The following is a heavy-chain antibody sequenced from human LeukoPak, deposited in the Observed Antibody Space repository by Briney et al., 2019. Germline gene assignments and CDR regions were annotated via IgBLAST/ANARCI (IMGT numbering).Heavy chain of an antibody. CDR1: GGTFSSYA. V-gene: IGHV1-69*04. Sequence: ASVKVSCKASGGTFSSYANSWVRQAPGQGLEWMGRIIPILGIANYAQKFQGRVTITADKSTSTAYMELSSLRSEDTAVYYCARDSRYSSGWSVRPFDYWGQGTLVTVSS. J-gene: IGHJ4*02. D-gene: IGHD6-19*01. CDR3: ARDSRYSSGWSVRPFDY. CDR2: IIPILGIA.